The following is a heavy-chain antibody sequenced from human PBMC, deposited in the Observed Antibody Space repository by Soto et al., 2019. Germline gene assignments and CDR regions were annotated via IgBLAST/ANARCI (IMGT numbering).Heavy chain of an antibody. Sequence: GASVKVSCKSSGYTFISYGINWVRQAPGQGLEWMGWISPYNGNTDYAQMFQGRVTMTTDTTTSTAYMELKSLRSDDTAVYYCARGGFSGNYQGLYGMDVWGQGTTVTVSS. V-gene: IGHV1-18*01. J-gene: IGHJ6*02. CDR2: ISPYNGNT. D-gene: IGHD5-12*01. CDR3: ARGGFSGNYQGLYGMDV. CDR1: GYTFISYG.